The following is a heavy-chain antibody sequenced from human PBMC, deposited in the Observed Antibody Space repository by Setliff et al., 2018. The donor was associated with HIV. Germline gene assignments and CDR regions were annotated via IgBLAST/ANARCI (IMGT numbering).Heavy chain of an antibody. V-gene: IGHV4-30-4*01. J-gene: IGHJ4*02. Sequence: PSETLSLTCTASYATLSTADYYWTWIRQPPGKSLEWIGFVSYTGTTYDSPSPKSRVTISVDTSKNQFSLKLSSVTAADTAVYFCARVRRDGNSFDDWGQGTLVTVSS. D-gene: IGHD4-4*01. CDR3: ARVRRDGNSFDD. CDR1: YATLSTADYY. CDR2: VSYTGTT.